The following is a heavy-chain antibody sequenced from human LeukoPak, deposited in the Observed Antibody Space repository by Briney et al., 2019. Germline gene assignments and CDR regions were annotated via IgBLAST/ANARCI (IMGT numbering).Heavy chain of an antibody. Sequence: GGSLRLSCAASGFTFSSYSMNWVRQAPGKGLEWVSYITASGTARFYADSVKGRFTISRDNAKNSLYLQMNSLRDEDTAVYYCASSGSYRFDYWGQGTLVTVSS. CDR2: ITASGTAR. D-gene: IGHD1-26*01. CDR1: GFTFSSYS. CDR3: ASSGSYRFDY. J-gene: IGHJ4*02. V-gene: IGHV3-48*02.